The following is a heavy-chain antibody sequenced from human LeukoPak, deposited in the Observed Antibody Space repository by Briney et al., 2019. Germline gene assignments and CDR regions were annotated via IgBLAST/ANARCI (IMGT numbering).Heavy chain of an antibody. CDR1: GYTFTSYG. V-gene: IGHV1-18*01. Sequence: ASVKVSCKASGYTFTSYGISWVRQAPGQGLEWMGWISAYNGNTNYAQKLQGRVTMTTDTPTSTAYMELRSLRSDDTAVYYCARGGCSSTSCYSPYYYYGMDVWGQGTTVTVSS. CDR2: ISAYNGNT. CDR3: ARGGCSSTSCYSPYYYYGMDV. D-gene: IGHD2-2*02. J-gene: IGHJ6*02.